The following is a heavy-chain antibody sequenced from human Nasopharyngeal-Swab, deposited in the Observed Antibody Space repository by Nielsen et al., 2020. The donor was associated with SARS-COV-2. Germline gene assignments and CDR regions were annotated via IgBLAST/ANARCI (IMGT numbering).Heavy chain of an antibody. Sequence: GGSLRLSCAASGFTFSVSAMHWVRQASGRGLEWVGRIRSKANSYATAYAASVKGRFTISRDDSKNTAYLQMNSLKTEDTAVYYCTRHYEYYDSSGYYYEGIDYWGQGTLVTVSS. CDR2: IRSKANSYAT. CDR1: GFTFSVSA. D-gene: IGHD3-22*01. CDR3: TRHYEYYDSSGYYYEGIDY. J-gene: IGHJ4*02. V-gene: IGHV3-73*01.